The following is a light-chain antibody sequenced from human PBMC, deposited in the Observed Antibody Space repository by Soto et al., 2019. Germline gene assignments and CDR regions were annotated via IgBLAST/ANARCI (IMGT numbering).Light chain of an antibody. CDR2: GAS. CDR3: QQYGSSPWT. V-gene: IGKV3-20*01. Sequence: EIVLTQSPCTLSLSAGERATLSCRASQSVSSSYFAWYQQKPGQAPRLLIYGASNRATGIPDRISGSGSGTDFTLTISRLEHEDLAVYYCQQYGSSPWTFGQGTKVDIK. CDR1: QSVSSSY. J-gene: IGKJ1*01.